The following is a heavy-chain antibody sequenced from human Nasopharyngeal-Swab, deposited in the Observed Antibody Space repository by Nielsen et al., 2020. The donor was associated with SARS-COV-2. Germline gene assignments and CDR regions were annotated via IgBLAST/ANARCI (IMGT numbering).Heavy chain of an antibody. J-gene: IGHJ5*02. CDR1: AYTFTSYD. D-gene: IGHD6-19*01. Sequence: ASLLVSCNASAYTFTSYDINWLRHATGQGVEWMGWMNPNSGNTGYAQKSQGRVTMTRNTSISTAYMELSSLRSEDTAVYYRAREEIAVAATWWFDTWGQGTLVTVSS. CDR2: MNPNSGNT. CDR3: AREEIAVAATWWFDT. V-gene: IGHV1-8*01.